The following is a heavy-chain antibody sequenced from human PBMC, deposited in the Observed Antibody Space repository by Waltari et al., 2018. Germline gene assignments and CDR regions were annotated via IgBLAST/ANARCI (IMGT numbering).Heavy chain of an antibody. V-gene: IGHV3-30*02. CDR3: AKDRERYCSSTSCYLDY. J-gene: IGHJ4*02. Sequence: VQLVESGGGVVQPGGSLRLSCAASGFTFSSYGMHWVRQAQGKGQEWVAFIRYDGSNKYYADSVKGRFTISRDNSKNTLYLQMNSLRAEDTAVYYCAKDRERYCSSTSCYLDYWGQGTLVTVSS. D-gene: IGHD2-2*01. CDR1: GFTFSSYG. CDR2: IRYDGSNK.